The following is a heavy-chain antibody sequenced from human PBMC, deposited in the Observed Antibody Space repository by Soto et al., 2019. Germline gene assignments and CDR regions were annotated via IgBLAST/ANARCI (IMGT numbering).Heavy chain of an antibody. CDR3: ARYGYGMDV. CDR2: TYYRSKWYH. CDR1: GDSVSSNSAA. J-gene: IGHJ6*02. V-gene: IGHV6-1*01. Sequence: SRTPSLTCAISGDSVSSNSAAWNWIRQSPSRGLEWLGGTYYRSKWYHDYAVSVKSRITLXXDXXXNXFXXXLXSVTPEDTAVYYCARYGYGMDVWGQGTTVTVSS. D-gene: IGHD4-17*01.